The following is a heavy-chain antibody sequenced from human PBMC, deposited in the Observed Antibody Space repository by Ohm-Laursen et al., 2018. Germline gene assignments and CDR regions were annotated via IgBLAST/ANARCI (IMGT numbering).Heavy chain of an antibody. Sequence: SLRLSCAASGFTFSSYVMHWVRQAPGKGLEYVSAISSNGGSTYYADSVKGRFTISRKNSKNTLYLQMGSMRADDTDLYYCERGDVVMVAANIDYWGQGTLVTVSS. J-gene: IGHJ4*02. CDR2: ISSNGGST. V-gene: IGHV3-64*02. CDR1: GFTFSSYV. D-gene: IGHD2-15*01. CDR3: ERGDVVMVAANIDY.